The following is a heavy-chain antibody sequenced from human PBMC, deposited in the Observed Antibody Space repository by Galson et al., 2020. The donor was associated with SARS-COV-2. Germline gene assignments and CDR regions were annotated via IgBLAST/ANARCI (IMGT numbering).Heavy chain of an antibody. J-gene: IGHJ4*02. D-gene: IGHD5-12*01. CDR3: ARVTPTIPFDY. V-gene: IGHV1-2*02. CDR2: IDPSGDGT. Sequence: ASVKVSCKASGYTFRRYYMHWVGQAPGQGLEWIGWIDPSGDGTHYAQNFQGRVTMTRDTSISTAYMELSRLRSDDTAVYYCARVTPTIPFDYWGQGTLVTVAS. CDR1: GYTFRRYY.